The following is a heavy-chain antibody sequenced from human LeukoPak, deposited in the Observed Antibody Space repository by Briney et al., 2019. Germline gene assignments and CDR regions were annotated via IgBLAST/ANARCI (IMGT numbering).Heavy chain of an antibody. J-gene: IGHJ4*02. Sequence: GGSLRLSCAASGFTFSSYGMHWVRQAPGKGLEWVAVISYDGSNKYYADSVKGRFTISRDNSKNTLYLQMNSLRAEDTAVYYCAREGYCSSTSCYGRWDYWGQGTLVTVSS. CDR1: GFTFSSYG. D-gene: IGHD2-2*01. CDR3: AREGYCSSTSCYGRWDY. CDR2: ISYDGSNK. V-gene: IGHV3-30*03.